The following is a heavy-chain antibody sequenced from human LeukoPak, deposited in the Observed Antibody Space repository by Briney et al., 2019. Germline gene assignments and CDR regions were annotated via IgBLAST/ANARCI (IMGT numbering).Heavy chain of an antibody. CDR3: ARDRSGVMDV. CDR2: ISAYNGNT. D-gene: IGHD2-15*01. J-gene: IGHJ6*04. CDR1: GYTFTGYY. Sequence: ASVKVSCKASGYTFTGYYMHWVRQAPGQGLEWMGWISAYNGNTNYAQKLQGRVTMTTDTSTSTAYMELRSLRSDDTAVYYCARDRSGVMDVWGKGTTVTVSS. V-gene: IGHV1-18*04.